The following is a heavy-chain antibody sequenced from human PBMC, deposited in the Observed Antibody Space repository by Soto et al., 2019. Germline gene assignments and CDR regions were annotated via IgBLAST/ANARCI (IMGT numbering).Heavy chain of an antibody. J-gene: IGHJ4*02. CDR1: GFTFSSYG. CDR2: IWYDGSNK. V-gene: IGHV3-33*01. CDR3: ARALDGYSAEIDY. Sequence: QVQLVESGGGVVQPGRSLRLSCAASGFTFSSYGMHWVRQAPGKGLEWVAVIWYDGSNKYYADSVKGRFTISRDNSKNTLYLQMNSLRDEDTAVYYCARALDGYSAEIDYWGQGTLVTVSS. D-gene: IGHD4-4*01.